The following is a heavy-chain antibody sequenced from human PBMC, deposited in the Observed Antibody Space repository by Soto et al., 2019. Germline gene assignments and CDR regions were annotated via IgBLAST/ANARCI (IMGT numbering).Heavy chain of an antibody. CDR1: GFTFSSYA. CDR3: AKGLGGSSWYGYGY. V-gene: IGHV3-23*01. D-gene: IGHD6-13*01. Sequence: EVQLLESGGGLVQPGGSLRLSCAASGFTFSSYAMSWVRQAPGEGLEWVSAISGSGGSTYYADSVKGRFTISRDNSKNTLFLQMNSLRAEDTAVYYCAKGLGGSSWYGYGYWGQGTLVTVSS. CDR2: ISGSGGST. J-gene: IGHJ4*02.